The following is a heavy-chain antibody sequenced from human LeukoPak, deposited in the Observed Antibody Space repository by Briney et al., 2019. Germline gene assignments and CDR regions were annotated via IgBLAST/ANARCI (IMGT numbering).Heavy chain of an antibody. CDR3: ASQSDYSIGYYFDY. CDR1: GGSISSYY. Sequence: SETLSLTCTVSGGSISSYYWSWIRQPAGKGLEWIGRIYTSGSTNYNPSLKSRVTMSVDTSKNQFSLKLSSVTAADTAVYYCASQSDYSIGYYFDYWGQGTLVSVSS. V-gene: IGHV4-4*07. D-gene: IGHD4-11*01. CDR2: IYTSGST. J-gene: IGHJ4*02.